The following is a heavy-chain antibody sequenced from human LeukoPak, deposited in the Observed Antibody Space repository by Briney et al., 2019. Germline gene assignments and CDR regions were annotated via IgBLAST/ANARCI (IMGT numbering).Heavy chain of an antibody. CDR3: ARRNFGSGSYDY. J-gene: IGHJ4*02. Sequence: SETLSLTCTVSGYSISSGYYWGWIRQPPGKGLEWIGSIYHSGSTYYNPSLKSRVTISVDTSKNQFSLKLNSVTAADTAVYYCARRNFGSGSYDYWGQGTLVTVSS. D-gene: IGHD3-10*01. CDR2: IYHSGST. CDR1: GYSISSGYY. V-gene: IGHV4-38-2*02.